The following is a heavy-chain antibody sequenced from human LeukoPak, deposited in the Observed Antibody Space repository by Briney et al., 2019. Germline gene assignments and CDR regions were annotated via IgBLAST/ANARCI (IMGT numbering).Heavy chain of an antibody. CDR1: GGSISSSSYY. D-gene: IGHD3-22*01. CDR2: IYYSGST. V-gene: IGHV4-39*07. J-gene: IGHJ3*02. Sequence: KSSETLSLTCTVSGGSISSSSYYWGWIRQPPGKGLEWIGSIYYSGSTYYNPSLKSRVTISVGTSKNQFSLKLSSVTAADTAVYYCARDGYYYDSSGSQNAFDIWGQGTMVTVSS. CDR3: ARDGYYYDSSGSQNAFDI.